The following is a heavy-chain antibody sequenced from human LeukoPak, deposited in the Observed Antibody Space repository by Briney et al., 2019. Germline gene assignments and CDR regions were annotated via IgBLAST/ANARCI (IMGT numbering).Heavy chain of an antibody. CDR1: GGSISSYY. Sequence: SETLSLTCTVSGGSISSYYWSLIRQPPGKGLEWIGYIHYSGSTNYNPSLKSRVTISVGASKNQFSLKLSSVTAADTAVYYCARDLYSSRTNDAFVIWGQGTMVTVSS. J-gene: IGHJ3*02. CDR2: IHYSGST. V-gene: IGHV4-59*12. CDR3: ARDLYSSRTNDAFVI. D-gene: IGHD6-13*01.